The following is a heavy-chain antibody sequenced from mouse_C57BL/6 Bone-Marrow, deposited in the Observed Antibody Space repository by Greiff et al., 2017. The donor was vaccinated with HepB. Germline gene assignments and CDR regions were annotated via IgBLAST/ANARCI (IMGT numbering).Heavy chain of an antibody. CDR2: IYPGSGNT. J-gene: IGHJ4*01. V-gene: IGHV1-76*01. CDR3: AIEGFPYAMDY. Sequence: VQLQQSGAELVRPGASVKLSCKASGYTFTDYYINWVKQRPGQGLEWIARIYPGSGNTYYNEKFKGKATLTAEKSSSTAYMQLSSLTSEDSAVYFCAIEGFPYAMDYWGQGTSVTVSS. CDR1: GYTFTDYY.